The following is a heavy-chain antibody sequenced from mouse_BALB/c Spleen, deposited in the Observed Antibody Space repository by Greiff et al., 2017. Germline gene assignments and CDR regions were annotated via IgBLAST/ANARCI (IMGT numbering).Heavy chain of an antibody. J-gene: IGHJ4*01. V-gene: IGHV1-14*01. CDR3: ARERYDGAMDY. Sequence: EVQLQQSGPELVKPGASVKMSCKASGYTFTSYVMHWVKQKPGQGLEWIGYINPYNDGTKYNEKFKGKATLTSDKSSSTAYMELSSLTSEDSAVYYYARERYDGAMDYWGQGTSVTVSS. CDR1: GYTFTSYV. CDR2: INPYNDGT. D-gene: IGHD2-14*01.